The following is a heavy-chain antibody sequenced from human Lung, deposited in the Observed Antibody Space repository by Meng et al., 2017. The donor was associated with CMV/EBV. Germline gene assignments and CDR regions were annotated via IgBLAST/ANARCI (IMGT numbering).Heavy chain of an antibody. Sequence: GSLRLSCAVSGDSISSNNWWSWVRQSPGKGLEWIGEIHHAYNTNYNPSLKSRVTLSIDKSKNHFSLELTSVTAADTAAYYCAGDDFLSGKVYWGQGTVVTVSS. V-gene: IGHV4-4*02. CDR2: IHHAYNT. CDR1: GDSISSNNW. J-gene: IGHJ4*02. CDR3: AGDDFLSGKVY. D-gene: IGHD3-3*01.